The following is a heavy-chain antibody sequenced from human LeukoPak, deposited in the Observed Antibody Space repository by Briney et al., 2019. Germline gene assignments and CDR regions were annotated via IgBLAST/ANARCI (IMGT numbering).Heavy chain of an antibody. CDR1: GYTFTGYY. Sequence: ASVKVSCKASGYTFTGYYMHWVRQAPGQGLEWMGWINPNSGGTNYAQKFQGRVTMTRDTSISTAYMELSRLRSDDTAVYYCARGILGVEIIVVVVAAWSNYGTDVWGQGTTVTVSS. J-gene: IGHJ6*02. CDR2: INPNSGGT. CDR3: ARGILGVEIIVVVVAAWSNYGTDV. V-gene: IGHV1-2*02. D-gene: IGHD2-15*01.